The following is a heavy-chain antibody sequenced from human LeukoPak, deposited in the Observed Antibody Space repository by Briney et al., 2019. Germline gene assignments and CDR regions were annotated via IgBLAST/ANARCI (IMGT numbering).Heavy chain of an antibody. CDR1: GFTFSSYS. Sequence: GGSLRLSCAASGFTFSSYSMNWVRQAPGKGLEWVSYISSSSSTIYYADSVKGRFTISRDNAKNSLYLQMNSLRAEDTAVYYCARDRSSGTFDSFGIWGPGTMVTVSS. CDR2: ISSSSSTI. J-gene: IGHJ3*02. CDR3: ARDRSSGTFDSFGI. D-gene: IGHD1-26*01. V-gene: IGHV3-48*01.